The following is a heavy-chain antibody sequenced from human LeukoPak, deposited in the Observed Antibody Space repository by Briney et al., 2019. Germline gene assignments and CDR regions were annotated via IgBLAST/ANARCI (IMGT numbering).Heavy chain of an antibody. Sequence: PGGSLRLSCAASGFTFDNYAMTWVRQAPGKGLEWVSSISSSSSYIYYADSVKGRFTISRDNAKNSLYLQMNSLRAEDTAVYYCARDLPPLYSGYRYYFDYWGQGTLVTVSS. V-gene: IGHV3-21*01. CDR1: GFTFDNYA. D-gene: IGHD5-12*01. CDR2: ISSSSSYI. J-gene: IGHJ4*02. CDR3: ARDLPPLYSGYRYYFDY.